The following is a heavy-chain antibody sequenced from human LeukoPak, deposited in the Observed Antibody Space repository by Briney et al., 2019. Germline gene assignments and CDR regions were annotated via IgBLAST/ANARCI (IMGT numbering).Heavy chain of an antibody. J-gene: IGHJ4*02. CDR2: ISAYNGNT. D-gene: IGHD5-24*01. V-gene: IGHV1-18*01. Sequence: GASVKVSCKASGYTFTSYGISGGRQAPGQGLEGMGWISAYNGNTNYAQKLQGRVTMTTDTSTSTAYMELRSLRSDDTAVYYCARYDGYNSNDYWGQGTLVTVSS. CDR3: ARYDGYNSNDY. CDR1: GYTFTSYG.